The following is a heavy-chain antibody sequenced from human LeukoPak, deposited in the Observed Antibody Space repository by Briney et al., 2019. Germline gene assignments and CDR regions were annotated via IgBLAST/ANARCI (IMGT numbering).Heavy chain of an antibody. Sequence: SETLSLTCTISAGSISSYYWSWIRQPPGKGLEWIGYVSYIGTTNDNPSLKSRVTISLDTSKNQFSLKLSSVTAADTAVYYCARARGLGAAGDAFDIWGQGTMVTVSS. CDR2: VSYIGTT. D-gene: IGHD6-13*01. CDR1: AGSISSYY. J-gene: IGHJ3*02. V-gene: IGHV4-59*12. CDR3: ARARGLGAAGDAFDI.